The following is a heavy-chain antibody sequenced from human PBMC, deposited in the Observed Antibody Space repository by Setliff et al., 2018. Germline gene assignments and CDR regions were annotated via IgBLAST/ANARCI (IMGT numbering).Heavy chain of an antibody. CDR3: VPGLATAGKVS. V-gene: IGHV3-11*01. J-gene: IGHJ5*02. CDR2: ITSSGTTT. CDR1: GFTFSKAW. D-gene: IGHD6-13*01. Sequence: PGGSLRLSCAVSGFTFSKAWMHWVRQAPGKGLEWVSYITSSGTTTFYTDSVKGRFAISRDNARKSLYLQMDSLRAEDTAVYHCVPGLATAGKVSWGQGTLVTVSS.